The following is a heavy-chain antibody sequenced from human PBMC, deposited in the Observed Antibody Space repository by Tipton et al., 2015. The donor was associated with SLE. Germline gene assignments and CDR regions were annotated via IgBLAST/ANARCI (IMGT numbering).Heavy chain of an antibody. CDR2: IYYSGST. CDR3: ASGGFDWGFHYFDN. V-gene: IGHV4-59*08. Sequence: LRLYCAVSGFTVSSGYMTWVRQPPGKGLEWIGYIYYSGSTHYNPSLKSRVTISVDTSKNQFSLRLTSVTAADTAVYYCASGGFDWGFHYFDNGGQGTLVNVPS. D-gene: IGHD3-9*01. CDR1: GFTVSSGY. J-gene: IGHJ4*02.